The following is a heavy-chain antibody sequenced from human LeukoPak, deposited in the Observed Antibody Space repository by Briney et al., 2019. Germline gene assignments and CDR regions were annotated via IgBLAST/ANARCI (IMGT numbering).Heavy chain of an antibody. D-gene: IGHD3-3*01. CDR1: GFTVSSNY. J-gene: IGHJ4*02. V-gene: IGHV3-53*01. CDR3: AKDDGAVLRFLGPLR. Sequence: GGSLRLSCAGSGFTVSSNYMSWVRQAPGKGLEWVSVIYSGGSTYYADSVKGRFTISRDNSKNTLYLQMNSLRAEDTAVYYCAKDDGAVLRFLGPLRGGQGTLVTVSS. CDR2: IYSGGST.